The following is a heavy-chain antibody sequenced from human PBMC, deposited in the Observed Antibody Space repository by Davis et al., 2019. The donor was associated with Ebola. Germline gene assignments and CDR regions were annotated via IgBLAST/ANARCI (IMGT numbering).Heavy chain of an antibody. CDR2: IGSSSGTI. CDR3: AKASSELYGSNGLWYSWFDP. Sequence: PGGSLRLSCAASGFTFRSYSMNWVRQAPGKGLEWVSYIGSSSGTIYYADSVKGRFTISRDNAKSALYLQMDSLRDEDTAVYYCAKASSELYGSNGLWYSWFDPWGQGTLVTVSS. J-gene: IGHJ5*02. CDR1: GFTFRSYS. V-gene: IGHV3-48*02. D-gene: IGHD2-8*01.